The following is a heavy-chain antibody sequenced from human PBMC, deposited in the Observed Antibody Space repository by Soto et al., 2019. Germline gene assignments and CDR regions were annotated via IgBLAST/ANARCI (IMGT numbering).Heavy chain of an antibody. Sequence: QVQLVQSGAEVKKPGASVKVSCKASGYTFTSYGISWVRQAPGQGLEWMGWISAYNGNTNYAQKLQGRVTMTTDTPTSTAYMELRSLRSDDTAVYYCARAAGPYGDYVRHVPNNWFDPWGQGTLVTVSS. J-gene: IGHJ5*02. CDR1: GYTFTSYG. CDR3: ARAAGPYGDYVRHVPNNWFDP. CDR2: ISAYNGNT. D-gene: IGHD4-17*01. V-gene: IGHV1-18*01.